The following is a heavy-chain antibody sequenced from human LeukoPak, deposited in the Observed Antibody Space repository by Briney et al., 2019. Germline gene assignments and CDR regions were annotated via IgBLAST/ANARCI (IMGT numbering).Heavy chain of an antibody. V-gene: IGHV3-11*04. CDR3: ARADSSGWLFDY. CDR1: GFTFDDYA. CDR2: ISSSGSTI. Sequence: KSGGSLRLSCAASGFTFDDYAMHWIRQAPGKGLEWVSYISSSGSTIYYADSVKGRFTISRDNAKNSLYLQMNSLRAEDTAVYYCARADSSGWLFDYWGQGTLVTVSS. J-gene: IGHJ4*02. D-gene: IGHD6-19*01.